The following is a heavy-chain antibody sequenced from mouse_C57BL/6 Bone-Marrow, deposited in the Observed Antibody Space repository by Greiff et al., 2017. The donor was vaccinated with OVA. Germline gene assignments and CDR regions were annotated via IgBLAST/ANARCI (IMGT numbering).Heavy chain of an antibody. CDR3: ARGVVAPFDY. Sequence: VQLKESGAELVKPGASVKISCKASGYAFSSYWMNWVKQRPGKGLAWIGQIYPGDGDTNYNGKFKGKATLTADKSSSTAYMQLRSLTSEDSAVYFCARGVVAPFDYWGQGTTLTVSS. CDR1: GYAFSSYW. V-gene: IGHV1-80*01. D-gene: IGHD1-1*01. CDR2: IYPGDGDT. J-gene: IGHJ2*01.